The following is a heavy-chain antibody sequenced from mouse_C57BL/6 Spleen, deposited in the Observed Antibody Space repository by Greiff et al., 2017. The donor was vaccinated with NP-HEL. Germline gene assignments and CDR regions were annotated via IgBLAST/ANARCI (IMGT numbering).Heavy chain of an antibody. CDR1: GYTFTSYW. CDR3: ASGITTVVATDYYAMDY. J-gene: IGHJ4*01. Sequence: VQLQQPGAELVKPGASVKLSCKASGYTFTSYWMQWVKQRPGQGLEWIGEIDPSDSYTNYNQKFKGKATLTVDTSSSTAYMQLSSLTSEDSAVYYCASGITTVVATDYYAMDYWGKGTSVTVSS. D-gene: IGHD1-1*01. V-gene: IGHV1-50*01. CDR2: IDPSDSYT.